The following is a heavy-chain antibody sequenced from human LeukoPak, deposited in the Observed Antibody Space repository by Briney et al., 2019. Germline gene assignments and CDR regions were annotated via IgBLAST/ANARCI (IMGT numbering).Heavy chain of an antibody. V-gene: IGHV4-38-2*01. J-gene: IGHJ4*02. CDR2: IYQSGTT. D-gene: IGHD7-27*01. CDR3: TCDPNWVFDN. CDR1: GYSISSGYY. Sequence: PSETLSLTCAVSGYSISSGYYWGWIRQSPGKGLEWIGSIYQSGTTYYNPSLKSRVPASVDTSKNQFSLKLNSVTAADTAVYYCTCDPNWVFDNWGQGTLVTVSS.